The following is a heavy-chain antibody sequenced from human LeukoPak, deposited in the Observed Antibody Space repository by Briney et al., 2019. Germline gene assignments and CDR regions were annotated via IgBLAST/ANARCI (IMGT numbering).Heavy chain of an antibody. V-gene: IGHV1-18*01. D-gene: IGHD3-9*01. J-gene: IGHJ4*02. CDR3: ARDSDILTGYGHAHY. CDR1: GYTFTSYG. Sequence: ASVKVSCKASGYTFTSYGISWVRQAPGQGLEWMGWISAYNGNTNYAQKLQGRVTMTTDTSTSTAYMELRSLRSEDTAVYYCARDSDILTGYGHAHYWGQGTLVTVSS. CDR2: ISAYNGNT.